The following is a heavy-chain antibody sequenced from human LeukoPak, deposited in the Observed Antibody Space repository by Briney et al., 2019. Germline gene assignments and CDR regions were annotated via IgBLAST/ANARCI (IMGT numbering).Heavy chain of an antibody. D-gene: IGHD2-2*01. CDR3: ARERPYCSSTSCYYFDY. CDR1: GYTFTGYY. Sequence: ASVKVSCKASGYTFTGYYMHWVRQAPGQGLEWMGWLNPNSGGTNYAQKFQGRVTMTRDTSISTAYMELSRLRSDDTAVYYCARERPYCSSTSCYYFDYWGQGTLVTVSS. CDR2: LNPNSGGT. V-gene: IGHV1-2*02. J-gene: IGHJ4*02.